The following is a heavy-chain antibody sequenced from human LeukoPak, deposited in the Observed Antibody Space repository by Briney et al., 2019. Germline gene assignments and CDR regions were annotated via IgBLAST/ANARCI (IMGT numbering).Heavy chain of an antibody. CDR2: INHSGGT. D-gene: IGHD3-10*01. Sequence: SETLSLTCAVYGGSFSGYYWSWIRQPPGKGLEWIGEINHSGGTNYNPSLKSRVTISVDTSKNQFSLKLSSVTAADTAVYYCARAGWFAGLYYYYYMDVWGKGTTVTVSS. CDR1: GGSFSGYY. CDR3: ARAGWFAGLYYYYYMDV. V-gene: IGHV4-34*01. J-gene: IGHJ6*03.